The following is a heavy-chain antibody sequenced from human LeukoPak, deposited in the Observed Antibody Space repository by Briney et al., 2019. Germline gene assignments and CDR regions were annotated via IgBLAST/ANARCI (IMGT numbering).Heavy chain of an antibody. J-gene: IGHJ4*02. CDR3: ARGPSGYHNT. V-gene: IGHV3-48*03. CDR2: ISISGSTI. Sequence: GGSLRLSCEASGVALSSYEMNWVRQAPGKGLEWVSYISISGSTINYADSVKGRFTISKGNSKNSLYLQMTRLRAEDTAVYYCARGPSGYHNTGGQGTLVTVSS. D-gene: IGHD5-12*01. CDR1: GVALSSYE.